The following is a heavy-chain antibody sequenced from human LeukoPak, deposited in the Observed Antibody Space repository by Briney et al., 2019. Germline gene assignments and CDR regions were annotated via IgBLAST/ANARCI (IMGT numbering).Heavy chain of an antibody. J-gene: IGHJ4*02. Sequence: SETLSLTCTVSGGSISSYYWSWIRQPPGKGLEWIGYIYYSGSTNYNPSLKSRVTISVDTSKNQFSLKLSSVTAADTAVYYCARGGSDYVWGSYRPYFDYWGQGTLVTVSS. V-gene: IGHV4-59*08. CDR2: IYYSGST. D-gene: IGHD3-16*02. CDR1: GGSISSYY. CDR3: ARGGSDYVWGSYRPYFDY.